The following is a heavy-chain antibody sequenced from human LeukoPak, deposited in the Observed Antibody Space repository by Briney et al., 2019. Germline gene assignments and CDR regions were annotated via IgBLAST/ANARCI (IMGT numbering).Heavy chain of an antibody. V-gene: IGHV4-34*01. CDR3: ARQTGSGLFILP. CDR1: GGSFSGYY. J-gene: IGHJ4*02. CDR2: INHSGST. D-gene: IGHD3/OR15-3a*01. Sequence: SETLSLTCAVYGGSFSGYYRSWIRQPPGKGLEWIGEINHSGSTNYNPSLKSRVTISVDTSKNQFSLKLASLTAADTAVYYCARQTGSGLFILPGGQGTLVTVSS.